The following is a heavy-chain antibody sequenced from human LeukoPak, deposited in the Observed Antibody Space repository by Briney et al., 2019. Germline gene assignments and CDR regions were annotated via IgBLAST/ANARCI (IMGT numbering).Heavy chain of an antibody. D-gene: IGHD3-9*01. V-gene: IGHV1-46*01. CDR1: GYTFTSNY. Sequence: ASVKVSCKASGYTFTSNYIHWVRQAPGQGLEWMGMIYPRDGSTSYAQKFQGRVTMTRDTSTSTVYMELSSLRSEDTAVYYCAREPLTYYDILTGYPHYYYYGMDVWGQGTTATVSS. CDR3: AREPLTYYDILTGYPHYYYYGMDV. CDR2: IYPRDGST. J-gene: IGHJ6*02.